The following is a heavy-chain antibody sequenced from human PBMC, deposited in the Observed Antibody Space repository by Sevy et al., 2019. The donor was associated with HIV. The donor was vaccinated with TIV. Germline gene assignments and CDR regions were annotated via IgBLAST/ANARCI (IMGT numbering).Heavy chain of an antibody. CDR3: AGDSRNGLDP. Sequence: GSLRLSCVASGFIFSTYGMYWVRQAPGKGLGWVAGIWYDGINKDYADSVKGRFIISRDKSKNTMYLEVDSLRAEDTAVYYCAGDSRNGLDPWGQGALVTVSS. CDR1: GFIFSTYG. V-gene: IGHV3-33*01. CDR2: IWYDGINK. D-gene: IGHD2-8*01. J-gene: IGHJ5*02.